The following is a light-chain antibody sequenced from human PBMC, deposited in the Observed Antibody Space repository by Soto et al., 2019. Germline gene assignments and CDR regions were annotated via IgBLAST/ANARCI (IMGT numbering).Light chain of an antibody. CDR1: NSDIGGYDF. CDR3: CSYAGSYTRV. V-gene: IGLV2-11*01. Sequence: QSALTQPAFVSESLGQSITISCTGTNSDIGGYDFVSWYQQHPGTTPKLIIYDVGKRPSGVPDRFSGSKSDNTASLTISGLQAEDEADYYCCSYAGSYTRVFGTGTKVTVL. CDR2: DVG. J-gene: IGLJ1*01.